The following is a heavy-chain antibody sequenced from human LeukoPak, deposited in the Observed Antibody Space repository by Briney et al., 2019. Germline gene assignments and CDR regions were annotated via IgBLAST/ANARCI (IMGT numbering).Heavy chain of an antibody. CDR1: GFTFSSYS. CDR2: ISSSSSTI. Sequence: GGSLRLSCAASGFTFSSYSMNWVRQAPGKGLEWVSYISSSSSTIYYADSVKGRFTISRDNAKNSLYLQMNSLRAEDTAVYYCARDKQQLLRGWFDPWGQGTLVTVSS. V-gene: IGHV3-48*01. J-gene: IGHJ5*02. D-gene: IGHD6-13*01. CDR3: ARDKQQLLRGWFDP.